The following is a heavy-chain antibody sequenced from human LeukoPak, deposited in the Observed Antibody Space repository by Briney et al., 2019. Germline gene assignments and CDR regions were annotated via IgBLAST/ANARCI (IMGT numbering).Heavy chain of an antibody. CDR3: ARGYRDSYYYYMDV. CDR1: GGSISSYY. J-gene: IGHJ6*03. CDR2: IYTSGST. V-gene: IGHV4-4*07. D-gene: IGHD5-18*01. Sequence: PSETLSLTCTVSGGSISSYYWSWIRQPAGKGLEWIGRIYTSGSTNYNPSLKSRVTMSVDTSKNQFSLKLSSVTAADTAVYYCARGYRDSYYYYMDVWGKGTTVTVSS.